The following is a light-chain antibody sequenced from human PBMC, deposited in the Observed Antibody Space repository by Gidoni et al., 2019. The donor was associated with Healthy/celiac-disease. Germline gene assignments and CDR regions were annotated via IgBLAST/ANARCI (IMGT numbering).Light chain of an antibody. CDR3: KQYNNWPPIT. CDR2: GAS. Sequence: EIVITPSPATLSVSPGERATLSCRASQSVSSSLAWYQQKPGQAPRLLIYGASTRATGIPARFSGSGSGTELTLTRRSLQSEDFAVYYCKQYNNWPPITFGQGTRLEIK. CDR1: QSVSSS. J-gene: IGKJ5*01. V-gene: IGKV3-15*01.